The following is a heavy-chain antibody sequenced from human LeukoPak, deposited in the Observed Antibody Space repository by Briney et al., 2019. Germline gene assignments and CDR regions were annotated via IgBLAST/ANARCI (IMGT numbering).Heavy chain of an antibody. V-gene: IGHV3-30*14. CDR3: ARGGWLGTNYHPIGY. CDR1: GFTFSSYA. Sequence: GRSLRLSCAASGFTFSSYAMHWVRQAPGKGLEWVAVIQSDGDTYYADSVKDRFTISRDNSKNTLSLQMNSLRAEDTAVYYCARGGWLGTNYHPIGYWGQGALVTVSS. CDR2: IQSDGDT. J-gene: IGHJ4*02. D-gene: IGHD3-10*01.